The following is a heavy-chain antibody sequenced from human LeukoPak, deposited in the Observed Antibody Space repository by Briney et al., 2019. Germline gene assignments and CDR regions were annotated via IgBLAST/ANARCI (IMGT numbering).Heavy chain of an antibody. CDR3: ARYVPVKTGTTRSSFDF. CDR1: GGSLSSSSYY. V-gene: IGHV4-39*07. Sequence: SETLSLTCTVSGGSLSSSSYYWGWIRQPPGKGLEWIGSIYYSGSTYYNPSLKSRVTISVDTSKSQFSLNLRSVTAADTAVYYCARYVPVKTGTTRSSFDFWGQGTLVTVSS. CDR2: IYYSGST. D-gene: IGHD1-1*01. J-gene: IGHJ4*02.